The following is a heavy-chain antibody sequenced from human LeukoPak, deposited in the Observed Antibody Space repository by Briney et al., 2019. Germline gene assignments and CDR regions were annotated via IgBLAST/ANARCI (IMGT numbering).Heavy chain of an antibody. D-gene: IGHD3-22*01. CDR2: MNPNSGNT. Sequence: ASVKVSCKASRYTFTSYDINWVRQATGQGLEWMGWMNPNSGNTGYAQKLQGRVTMTTDTSTSTAYMELRSLRSDDTAVYYCARGPRPIDSSGYYNWGQGTLVTVSS. CDR3: ARGPRPIDSSGYYN. CDR1: RYTFTSYD. V-gene: IGHV1-8*01. J-gene: IGHJ4*02.